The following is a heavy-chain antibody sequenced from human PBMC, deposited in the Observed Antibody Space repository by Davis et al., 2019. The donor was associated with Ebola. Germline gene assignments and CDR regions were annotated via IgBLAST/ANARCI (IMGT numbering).Heavy chain of an antibody. D-gene: IGHD6-6*01. J-gene: IGHJ3*02. CDR2: INTSGGST. CDR1: GYTFTSHY. Sequence: ASVKVSCKASGYTFTSHYIHWVRQAPGQGLEWLGIINTSGGSTSYAQKFQGRLAMTRDTSTRTVYMELSRLRSEDTAVYYCARAGDNQQLGTFDIWGQGTMVTVSS. V-gene: IGHV1-46*01. CDR3: ARAGDNQQLGTFDI.